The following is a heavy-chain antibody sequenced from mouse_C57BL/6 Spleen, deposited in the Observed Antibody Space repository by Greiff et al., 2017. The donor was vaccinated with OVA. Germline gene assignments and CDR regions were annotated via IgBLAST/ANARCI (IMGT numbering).Heavy chain of an antibody. CDR2: IYPGDGDT. CDR3: GRRRGEYDRSYAMDY. Sequence: QVQLQQSGAELVKPGASVKISCTASGYAFSSYWLNWVKQRPGKGLEWIGQIYPGDGDTNYNGKFTGKATLTAYKASSTAYMQLSSLSAEDTAVYFCGRRRGEYDRSYAMDYWGQGTSVTVAS. J-gene: IGHJ4*01. D-gene: IGHD2-14*01. V-gene: IGHV1-80*01. CDR1: GYAFSSYW.